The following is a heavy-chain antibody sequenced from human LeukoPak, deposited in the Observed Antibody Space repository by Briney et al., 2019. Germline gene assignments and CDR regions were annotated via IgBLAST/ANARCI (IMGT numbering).Heavy chain of an antibody. CDR3: AKDCTDKGFDY. J-gene: IGHJ4*02. V-gene: IGHV3-30*18. CDR1: GFTFSSYG. Sequence: GSLRLSCAASGFTFSSYGMHWVRQAPGKGLEWVAVISYDGSNKYYADSVKGRFTISRDNSKNTLYLQMNSLRAEDTAVYYCAKDCTDKGFDYWGQGTLVTVSS. D-gene: IGHD2-8*01. CDR2: ISYDGSNK.